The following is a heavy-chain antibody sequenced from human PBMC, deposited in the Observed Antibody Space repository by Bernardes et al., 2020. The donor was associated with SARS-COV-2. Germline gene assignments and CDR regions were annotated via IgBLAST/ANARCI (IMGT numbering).Heavy chain of an antibody. D-gene: IGHD3-3*01. V-gene: IGHV4-34*01. CDR3: ARDNTISKTEYYYYGMDV. CDR2: INHSGST. J-gene: IGHJ6*02. CDR1: GGSFSGYY. Sequence: SETLSLTRAVYGGSFSGYYWSWIRQPPGKGLEWIGEINHSGSTNYNPSLKSRVTISVDTSKNQFSLKLSSVTAADTAVYYCARDNTISKTEYYYYGMDVWGQGTTVTVSS.